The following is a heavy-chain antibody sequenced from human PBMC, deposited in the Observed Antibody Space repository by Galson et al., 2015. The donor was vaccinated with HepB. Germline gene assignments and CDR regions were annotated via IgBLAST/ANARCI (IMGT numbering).Heavy chain of an antibody. V-gene: IGHV3-21*01. CDR1: GFTFSSYS. CDR3: ARDTRYYDRSGYYGYYFDD. Sequence: SLRLSCAASGFTFSSYSMNWVRQAPGKGLEWVSSISSSSSYIYYADSVKGRFTISRDNAKNSLYLQMNSLRDEDTAVYYCARDTRYYDRSGYYGYYFDDWGQGTLVTVSS. J-gene: IGHJ4*02. CDR2: ISSSSSYI. D-gene: IGHD3-22*01.